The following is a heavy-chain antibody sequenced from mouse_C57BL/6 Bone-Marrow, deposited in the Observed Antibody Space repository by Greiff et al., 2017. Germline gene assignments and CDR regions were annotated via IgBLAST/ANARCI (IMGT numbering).Heavy chain of an antibody. D-gene: IGHD4-1*01. Sequence: QVQLQQPGAELVRPGTSVKLSCKASGYTFTSYWMHWVKQRPGQGLEWIGVIDPSDSYTNYNQKFKGKATLTVDTSSSTAYMQLSCLTSEDSAVDCWARSDWDGYFDYWGQGTTLTVSS. CDR1: GYTFTSYW. CDR2: IDPSDSYT. CDR3: ARSDWDGYFDY. V-gene: IGHV1-59*01. J-gene: IGHJ2*01.